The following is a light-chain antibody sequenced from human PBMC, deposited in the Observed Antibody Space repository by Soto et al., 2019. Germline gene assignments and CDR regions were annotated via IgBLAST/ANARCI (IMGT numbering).Light chain of an antibody. V-gene: IGLV2-14*01. CDR2: EVS. J-gene: IGLJ1*01. CDR1: SSDVGGYNY. CDR3: SSYTSSSTLV. Sequence: SVLAQPASVSGSPGQSITISCTGTSSDVGGYNYVSWYKQHPGKAPKLMIYEVSNRPSGVSNRFSGSKSGNTASLTISGLQAEDEADYYCSSYTSSSTLVFGTGTKVTVL.